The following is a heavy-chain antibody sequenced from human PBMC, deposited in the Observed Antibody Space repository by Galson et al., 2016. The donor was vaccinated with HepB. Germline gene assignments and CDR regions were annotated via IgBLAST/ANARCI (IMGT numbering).Heavy chain of an antibody. V-gene: IGHV3-23*01. J-gene: IGHJ3*01. CDR3: AKHPRRTVAAADDAFDL. Sequence: SLRLSCAASGITFSNYAVSWVRQAPGKGLEWVSSISARGDTTNYADSVKGRFTISRDNSKNTLYLQMNSLRAEDTAVYYCAKHPRRTVAAADDAFDLWGQGTMVTVSS. CDR2: ISARGDTT. D-gene: IGHD6-19*01. CDR1: GITFSNYA.